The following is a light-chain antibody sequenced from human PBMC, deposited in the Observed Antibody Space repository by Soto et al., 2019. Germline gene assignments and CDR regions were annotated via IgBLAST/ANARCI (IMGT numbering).Light chain of an antibody. V-gene: IGLV2-11*01. Sequence: QSALTQPRSVSGSPGQSVTISCTGISNNYVSWYQQHPGKVPKVIVYDVTLRPSGVSDRFSGSRSGNTASLAISGLRAEDEADYYCCSYSGTYTDVVFGGGTKVTVL. CDR3: CSYSGTYTDVV. CDR1: SNNY. J-gene: IGLJ2*01. CDR2: DVT.